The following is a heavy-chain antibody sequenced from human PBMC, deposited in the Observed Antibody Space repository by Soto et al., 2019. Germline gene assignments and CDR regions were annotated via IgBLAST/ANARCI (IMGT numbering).Heavy chain of an antibody. CDR2: IYHSGST. J-gene: IGHJ4*02. CDR3: ARDNRWGSYKSGDKTFDY. D-gene: IGHD1-26*01. V-gene: IGHV4-4*02. CDR1: GGSISSSNW. Sequence: QVQLQESGPGLVKPSGTLSLTCAVSGGSISSSNWWSWVRQPPGKGLAWIGEIYHSGSTNYNPSLKSRVTISVDKSKNQFSLKLSSVTAADTAVYYCARDNRWGSYKSGDKTFDYWGQGTLVTVSS.